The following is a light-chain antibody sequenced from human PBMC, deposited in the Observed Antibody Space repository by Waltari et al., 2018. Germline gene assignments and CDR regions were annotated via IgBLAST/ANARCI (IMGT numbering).Light chain of an antibody. CDR2: WAS. Sequence: DIVMTQSPDSLAVSLGERATINCKSSQSVLYSSNNKNYLAWYQQKPGQPPKLLIYWASPRGSGVPDRFSGSGSGTDFTLTISSPQAEDVAVYYCQQYYSTPTFGQGTKVEIK. J-gene: IGKJ1*01. CDR3: QQYYSTPT. CDR1: QSVLYSSNNKNY. V-gene: IGKV4-1*01.